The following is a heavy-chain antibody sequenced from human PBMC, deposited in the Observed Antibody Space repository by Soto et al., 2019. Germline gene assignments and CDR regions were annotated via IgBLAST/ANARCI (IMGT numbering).Heavy chain of an antibody. J-gene: IGHJ4*02. CDR2: ISYDGSNK. D-gene: IGHD3-22*01. Sequence: QVQLVESGGGVVQPGRSLRLSCAASGFTFSSYGMHWVRQAPGKGLEWVAVISYDGSNKNYADSVKGRFTISRDNSKNTLYLQMNSLRAEDTAVYYCAKDYPPYDDKAPNFDYWGQGTLVTVSS. CDR3: AKDYPPYDDKAPNFDY. V-gene: IGHV3-30*18. CDR1: GFTFSSYG.